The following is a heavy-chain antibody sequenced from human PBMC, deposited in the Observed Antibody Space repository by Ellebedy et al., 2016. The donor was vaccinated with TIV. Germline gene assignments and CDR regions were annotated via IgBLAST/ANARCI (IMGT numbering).Heavy chain of an antibody. CDR2: IWYDGFNK. CDR1: GFSFSTYG. V-gene: IGHV3-33*01. CDR3: AREQSPYYEILTGSFDY. D-gene: IGHD3-9*01. J-gene: IGHJ4*02. Sequence: GESLKISCAASGFSFSTYGMHWVRQAPGQGLEWVAVIWYDGFNKDYADSVKGRFTISRDNSKSTMYLEMKSLRVEEPAVYYWAREQSPYYEILTGSFDYWGQGALVTVSS.